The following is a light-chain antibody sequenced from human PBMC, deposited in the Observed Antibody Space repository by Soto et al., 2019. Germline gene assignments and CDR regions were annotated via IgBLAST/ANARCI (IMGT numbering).Light chain of an antibody. CDR3: QQFNNYLGT. CDR2: DAS. Sequence: AIQLTQSPSSLSASVGDRVTITCRASQGISSALAWYQQKPGKAPKLLIYDASSLESGVPSRFSGSGSGTEFTLTISSLQPEDFAAYYCQQFNNYLGTFGQGTKVEIK. J-gene: IGKJ1*01. V-gene: IGKV1D-13*01. CDR1: QGISSA.